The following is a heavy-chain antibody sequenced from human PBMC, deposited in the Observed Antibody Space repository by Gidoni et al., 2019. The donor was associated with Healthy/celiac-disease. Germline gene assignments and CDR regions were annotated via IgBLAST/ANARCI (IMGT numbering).Heavy chain of an antibody. CDR1: GYTFTSSG. J-gene: IGHJ4*02. CDR3: ARGSRNFDY. V-gene: IGHV1-18*01. Sequence: QVQMLQSGAEAMKPGASVTVSCKASGYTFTSSGISWVRQAPGQGLEWMGWISTYNGNTNYAQKLQGRVTMTTDTSTSTAYMGLRSLRSDDTAVYYCARGSRNFDYWGQGTLVTVSS. CDR2: ISTYNGNT.